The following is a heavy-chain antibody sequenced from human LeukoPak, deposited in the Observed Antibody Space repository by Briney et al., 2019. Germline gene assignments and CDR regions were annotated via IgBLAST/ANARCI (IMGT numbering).Heavy chain of an antibody. CDR3: ARDLSGRFSFDY. D-gene: IGHD1-26*01. CDR1: GFTFSRYA. J-gene: IGHJ4*02. Sequence: PGGSLRLSCAASGFTFSRYAMHWVRQVPGKALQWVAVIWSDGSNKFYADSVKGRFTISRDNSKNTLYLRMNSLMTEDTALYYCARDLSGRFSFDYWGQGTLVTVSS. V-gene: IGHV3-30*04. CDR2: IWSDGSNK.